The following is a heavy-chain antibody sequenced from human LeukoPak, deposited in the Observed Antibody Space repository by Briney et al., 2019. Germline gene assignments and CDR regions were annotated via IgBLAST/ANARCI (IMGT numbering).Heavy chain of an antibody. J-gene: IGHJ3*02. CDR1: GYSFTSNY. CDR3: ATPKGGQTAGAFDI. Sequence: ASVKVSCKASGYSFTSNYIHWVRQAPGQGLEWMGMIYPRDGSTSYAQKFQGRVTMTEDTSTDTAYMELSSLRSEDTAVYYCATPKGGQTAGAFDIWGQGTMVTVSS. V-gene: IGHV1-46*01. CDR2: IYPRDGST. D-gene: IGHD3-16*01.